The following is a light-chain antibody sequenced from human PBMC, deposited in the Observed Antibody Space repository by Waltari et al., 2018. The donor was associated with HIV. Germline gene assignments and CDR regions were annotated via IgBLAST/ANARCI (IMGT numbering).Light chain of an antibody. V-gene: IGLV1-47*01. J-gene: IGLJ3*02. CDR3: AAWDNYLNAWV. Sequence: QSVLTQPPSTSAPPGQRVTILCSGASSNLGSPLVSWYQQVPGATPKLLIYQSDRRPSGVPDRFSGSESDTSASLAINGLRSEDEAVYYCAAWDNYLNAWVFGGGTKVTVL. CDR1: SSNLGSPL. CDR2: QSD.